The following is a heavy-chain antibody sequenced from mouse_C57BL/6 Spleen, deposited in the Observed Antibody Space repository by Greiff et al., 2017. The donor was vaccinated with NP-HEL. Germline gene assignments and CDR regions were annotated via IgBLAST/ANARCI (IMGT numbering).Heavy chain of an antibody. CDR2: IDPENGDT. Sequence: EVKLVESGAELVRPGASVKLSCTASGFNIKDDYMHWVKQRPEQGLEWIGWIDPENGDTEYASKFQGKATITADTSSNTAYLQLSSLTSEDTAVYYCTRSNGFAYWGQGTLVTVSA. J-gene: IGHJ3*01. CDR3: TRSNGFAY. D-gene: IGHD2-5*01. V-gene: IGHV14-4*01. CDR1: GFNIKDDY.